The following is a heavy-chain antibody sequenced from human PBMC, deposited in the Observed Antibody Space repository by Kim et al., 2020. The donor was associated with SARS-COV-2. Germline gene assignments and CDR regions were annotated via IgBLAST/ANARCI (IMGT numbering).Heavy chain of an antibody. J-gene: IGHJ5*02. CDR1: GYSFTSYW. CDR2: IYPGDSDT. Sequence: GESLKISCKGSGYSFTSYWIGWVRQMPGKGLEWMGIIYPGDSDTRYSPSFQGQVTISADKSISTAYLQWSSLKASDTAMYYCARQMYSSSWYGWFDPWGQGTLVTVSS. D-gene: IGHD6-13*01. CDR3: ARQMYSSSWYGWFDP. V-gene: IGHV5-51*01.